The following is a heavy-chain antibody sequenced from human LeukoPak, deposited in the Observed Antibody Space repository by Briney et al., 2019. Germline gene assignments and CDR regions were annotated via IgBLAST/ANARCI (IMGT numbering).Heavy chain of an antibody. Sequence: GGSLRLSCAASGFTFSNYALTWVRQAPGKGLEWVSIISGSGGSIYYADSVRDRFTISRDNSKNTLYLQMNSLRAEDTAVYYCAKSASRYDFDYWGQGTLVSVSS. J-gene: IGHJ4*02. D-gene: IGHD3-16*01. CDR2: ISGSGGSI. CDR3: AKSASRYDFDY. CDR1: GFTFSNYA. V-gene: IGHV3-23*01.